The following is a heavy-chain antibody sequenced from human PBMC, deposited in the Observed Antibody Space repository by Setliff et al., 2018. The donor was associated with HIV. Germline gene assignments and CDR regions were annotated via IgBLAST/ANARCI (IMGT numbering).Heavy chain of an antibody. D-gene: IGHD2-2*01. CDR1: GLPFYNYW. V-gene: IGHV3-21*04. CDR2: ISIGSGGAI. Sequence: LSLTCVASGLPFYNYWMTWLRRAPGRGLEWVSSISIGSGGAIDYADSVQGRFTISIDNSKNSLYLQMNTLRAEDTAVYYCAKVPLFVVVPAALGGMDVWGQGTTVTVSS. CDR3: AKVPLFVVVPAALGGMDV. J-gene: IGHJ6*02.